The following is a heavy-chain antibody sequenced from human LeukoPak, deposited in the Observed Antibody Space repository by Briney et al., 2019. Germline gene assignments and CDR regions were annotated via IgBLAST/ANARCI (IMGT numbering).Heavy chain of an antibody. CDR2: IIPISGTA. V-gene: IGHV1-69*05. CDR1: GGTFSSYA. D-gene: IGHD6-13*01. J-gene: IGHJ4*02. Sequence: GASVKVSCKASGGTFSSYAISWVRQAPGHGLEWMGRIIPISGTANYAQKFQGRVTITTDESTSTAYMELSSLRSEDTAVYYCASSPRGGYSSSWYFDYWGQGTLVTVSS. CDR3: ASSPRGGYSSSWYFDY.